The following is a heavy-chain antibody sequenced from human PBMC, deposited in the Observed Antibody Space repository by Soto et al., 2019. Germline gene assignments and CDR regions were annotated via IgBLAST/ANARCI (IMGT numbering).Heavy chain of an antibody. CDR3: ARIPVDTSMIYWLDP. Sequence: PSETLSLTCTVSCGSVSSGDYYWSWIRQPPGKGLEWIGYIYYSGNTNYNPSLKSRVIISVDTSKNLFSLKLTSVTAADTAVYYCARIPVDTSMIYWLDPWGQGTLVTVS. J-gene: IGHJ5*02. CDR2: IYYSGNT. CDR1: CGSVSSGDYY. V-gene: IGHV4-61*08. D-gene: IGHD5-18*01.